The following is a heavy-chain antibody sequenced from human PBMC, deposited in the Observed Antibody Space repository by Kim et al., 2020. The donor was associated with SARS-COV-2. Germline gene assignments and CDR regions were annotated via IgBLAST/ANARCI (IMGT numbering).Heavy chain of an antibody. V-gene: IGHV3-23*01. CDR2: VSGTGTST. CDR1: GFTFNNYA. CDR3: AKATGIIVVGIFAWGDY. D-gene: IGHD3-22*01. Sequence: GGSLRLSCATSGFTFNNYAMGWVRQAPGKGLEWVSGVSGTGTSTYYADSVRGLFTISRANSKNTMYLQMHSLRAEDTAMYYCAKATGIIVVGIFAWGDYWGQGILVTVSS. J-gene: IGHJ4*02.